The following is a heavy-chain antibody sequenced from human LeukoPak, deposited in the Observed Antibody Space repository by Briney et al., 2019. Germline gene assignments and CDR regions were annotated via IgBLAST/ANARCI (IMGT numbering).Heavy chain of an antibody. Sequence: SESLSLTCIVSGGSISGYYWSWIRQPAGKGLEWIGHMDTSGHTNYNSSLMSRVTMSVDTSKNQFSLRLTSVTAADTAVYYCARHWSHSVAQFGRSYWFDPWGQGTLVTVSS. CDR3: ARHWSHSVAQFGRSYWFDP. CDR2: MDTSGHT. J-gene: IGHJ5*02. D-gene: IGHD2-15*01. CDR1: GGSISGYY. V-gene: IGHV4-4*07.